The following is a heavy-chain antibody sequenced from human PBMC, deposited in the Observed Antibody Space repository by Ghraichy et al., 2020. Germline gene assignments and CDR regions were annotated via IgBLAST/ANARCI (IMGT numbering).Heavy chain of an antibody. CDR3: ARRVRENGGYFDY. D-gene: IGHD3-10*01. CDR2: IYHSGTT. CDR1: GGSLSSGGYS. J-gene: IGHJ4*02. Sequence: SLNISCAVSGGSLSSGGYSWSWIRQPPGKGLEWIGYIYHSGTTNYNPSLKSRVTISVDRSKNQFSLKLSSVTAADTAIYYCARRVRENGGYFDYWGQGTLVTVSS. V-gene: IGHV4-30-2*01.